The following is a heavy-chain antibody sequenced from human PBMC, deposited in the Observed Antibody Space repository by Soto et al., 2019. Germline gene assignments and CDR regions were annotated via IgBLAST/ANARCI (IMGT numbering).Heavy chain of an antibody. J-gene: IGHJ4*02. D-gene: IGHD2-15*01. CDR1: GYTFTSYA. CDR3: ARAPGGPDAPGDY. V-gene: IGHV1-3*01. Sequence: QVQLVQSGAEVKKPGASVKVSCKASGYTFTSYAMQWVRQAPGQRLEWMGWINAGNGNTKYSQKFQGRVTITRDTPASTAYMERSSLRSEDTAVYYCARAPGGPDAPGDYWGQETLVTVSS. CDR2: INAGNGNT.